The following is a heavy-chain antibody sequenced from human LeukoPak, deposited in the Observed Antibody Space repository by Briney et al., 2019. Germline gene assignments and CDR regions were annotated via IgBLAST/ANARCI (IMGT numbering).Heavy chain of an antibody. J-gene: IGHJ2*01. CDR2: INHSGST. CDR1: GGSFSGYY. V-gene: IGHV4-34*01. Sequence: SETLSLTCAVYGGSFSGYYWSWIRQPPGKGLEWIGEINHSGSTNYNPSLKSRVTISVDTSKNQFSLKLSSVTAADTAVYYCARLRRYSGSYYWYFDLWGRGTLVTVSS. D-gene: IGHD1-26*01. CDR3: ARLRRYSGSYYWYFDL.